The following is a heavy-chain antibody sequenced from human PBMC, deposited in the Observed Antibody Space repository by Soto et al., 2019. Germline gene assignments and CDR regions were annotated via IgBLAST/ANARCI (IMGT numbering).Heavy chain of an antibody. V-gene: IGHV4-39*01. CDR3: ARLYWGRYFDL. D-gene: IGHD7-27*01. CDR1: GGSVSSSNYY. J-gene: IGHJ2*01. CDR2: IYYSGNT. Sequence: QLQLQESGPGLVKPSETLSLTCTVSGGSVSSSNYYWGWVRQPPGKGLEWIGSIYYSGNTYYNPSLKSRVTISVDTSENQFSLKLSSVTDADTAVFYCARLYWGRYFDLWGRGTLVTVSS.